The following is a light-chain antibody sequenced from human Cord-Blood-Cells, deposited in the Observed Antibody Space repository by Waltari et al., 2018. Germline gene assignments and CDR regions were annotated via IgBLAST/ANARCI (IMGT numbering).Light chain of an antibody. CDR3: SSYTSSSTLV. J-gene: IGLJ1*01. Sequence: QSALTQPASVSGSPGQSIPISCTGTSSDGGGYHYVSWYQQHPGKAPKLMIYEVSNRPSGVSSRFSGSKAGNTASLTISGLQAEDEADYYCSSYTSSSTLVFGTGTKVTVL. CDR1: SSDGGGYHY. V-gene: IGLV2-14*01. CDR2: EVS.